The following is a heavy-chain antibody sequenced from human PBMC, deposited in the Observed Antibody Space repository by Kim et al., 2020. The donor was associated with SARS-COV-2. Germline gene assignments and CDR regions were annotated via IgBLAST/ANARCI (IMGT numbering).Heavy chain of an antibody. Sequence: GGSLRLSCAASGFTFSSYSMTWVRQAPGKGLEWVSAISRSGGSTYYADSVKGRFTISRDNAKNTLYLQMNSLRAEDTAVYYCAKEGGYSSSGNDPLGYWGQGTLVTVSS. V-gene: IGHV3-23*01. CDR3: AKEGGYSSSGNDPLGY. CDR1: GFTFSSYS. D-gene: IGHD6-13*01. J-gene: IGHJ4*02. CDR2: ISRSGGST.